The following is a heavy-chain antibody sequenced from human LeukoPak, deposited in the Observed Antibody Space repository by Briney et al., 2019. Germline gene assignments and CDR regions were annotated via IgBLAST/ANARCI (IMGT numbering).Heavy chain of an antibody. CDR3: ARSEYYYDSSGSGAFDI. J-gene: IGHJ3*02. CDR2: IIPILGIA. V-gene: IGHV1-69*04. D-gene: IGHD3-22*01. Sequence: ASVKVSCKASGGTFSSYAISWVRQAPGQGLEWMGRIIPILGIANYAQKFQGRVTITADKSTSTAYMELSSLRSEDTAVYYCARSEYYYDSSGSGAFDIWGQGTMVTVSS. CDR1: GGTFSSYA.